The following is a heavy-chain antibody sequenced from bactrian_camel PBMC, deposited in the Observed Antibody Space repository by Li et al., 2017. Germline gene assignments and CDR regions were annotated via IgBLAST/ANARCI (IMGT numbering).Heavy chain of an antibody. Sequence: HVQLVESGGGSVQAGGSLRLTCTASGYTYNRNCMAWFRQAPGKEREGVARIATGSGNTYYADSVKGRFTISQDNAKNTVYLQMNSLKPEDTAMYYCAARGSYCYTKLSVRDFTYWGQGTQVTVS. J-gene: IGHJ6*01. CDR3: AARGSYCYTKLSVRDFTY. D-gene: IGHD2*01. CDR2: IATGSGNT. V-gene: IGHV3S1*01. CDR1: GYTYNRNC.